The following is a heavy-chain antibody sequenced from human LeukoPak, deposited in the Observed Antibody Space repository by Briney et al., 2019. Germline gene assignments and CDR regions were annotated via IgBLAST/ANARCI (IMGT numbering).Heavy chain of an antibody. CDR2: IYTSGST. CDR3: ARANSSGWYPIPNWFDP. D-gene: IGHD6-19*01. J-gene: IGHJ5*02. Sequence: SETLSLTCTVSGDSISNYYWSWIRQPAGKGLEWIGRIYTSGSTNYNPSLKSRVTISVDTSKNQFSLKLSSVTAADTAVYYCARANSSGWYPIPNWFDPWGQGTLVTVSS. V-gene: IGHV4-4*07. CDR1: GDSISNYY.